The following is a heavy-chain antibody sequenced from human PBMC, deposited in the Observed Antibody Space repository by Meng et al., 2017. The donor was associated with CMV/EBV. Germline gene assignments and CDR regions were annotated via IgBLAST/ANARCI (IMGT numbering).Heavy chain of an antibody. CDR2: ISNSGSAK. CDR3: ARSLFDSNDPFDY. Sequence: GESLKISCAASGFTFSSYTMNRVRQAPGKGLEWVSYISNSGSAKYYADSLRGRFTISRDNAKNSLYLQMNSLRADDTAVYYCARSLFDSNDPFDYWGQGTVVTVSS. CDR1: GFTFSSYT. D-gene: IGHD3-22*01. V-gene: IGHV3-48*04. J-gene: IGHJ4*02.